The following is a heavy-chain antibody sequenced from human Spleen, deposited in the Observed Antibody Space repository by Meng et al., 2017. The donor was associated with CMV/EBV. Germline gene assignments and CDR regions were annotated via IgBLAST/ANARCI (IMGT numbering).Heavy chain of an antibody. CDR3: AKDTRFCSSISCYSGLDP. Sequence: GESLKISCAASGFTFSIYAMHWVRQAPGKGPEWVAAISYDGSNKYYTDSVKGRFTISRDNSKNTLFLQMSSLRAEDTAVYYCAKDTRFCSSISCYSGLDPWGQGSLVTVSS. CDR1: GFTFSIYA. V-gene: IGHV3-30-3*01. J-gene: IGHJ5*02. CDR2: ISYDGSNK. D-gene: IGHD2-2*01.